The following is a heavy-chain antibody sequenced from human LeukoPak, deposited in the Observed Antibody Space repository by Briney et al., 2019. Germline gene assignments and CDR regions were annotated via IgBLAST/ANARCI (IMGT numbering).Heavy chain of an antibody. J-gene: IGHJ6*02. CDR3: ACSQQLERHRGYYYYGMDV. CDR2: IIPIFGTA. D-gene: IGHD1-1*01. V-gene: IGHV1-69*13. CDR1: GGTFSSYA. Sequence: SVKVSCKASGGTFSSYAISWVRQDPGQGLEWMGGIIPIFGTANYAQEFQGRVTITADESTSTAYMELSSLRSEDTAVYYCACSQQLERHRGYYYYGMDVWGQGTTVTVSS.